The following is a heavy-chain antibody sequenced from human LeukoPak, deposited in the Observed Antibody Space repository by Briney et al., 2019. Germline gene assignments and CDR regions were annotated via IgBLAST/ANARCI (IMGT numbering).Heavy chain of an antibody. J-gene: IGHJ4*02. V-gene: IGHV3-64*01. D-gene: IGHD3-10*01. CDR2: ISSNGGST. CDR3: ARDHMVRGVITAAHY. Sequence: QSGGSLRLSCAASGFTFSSYAMHWVRQAPGKGLEYVSAISSNGGSTYYANSVKGRFTISRDNSKNTLYLQVGSLRAEDMAVYYCARDHMVRGVITAAHYWGQGTLVTVSS. CDR1: GFTFSSYA.